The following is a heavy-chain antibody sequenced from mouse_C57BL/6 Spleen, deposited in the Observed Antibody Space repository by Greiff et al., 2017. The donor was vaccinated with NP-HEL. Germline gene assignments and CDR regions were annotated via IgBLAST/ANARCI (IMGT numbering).Heavy chain of an antibody. CDR3: AGSYDYEGAMDY. V-gene: IGHV5-6*01. D-gene: IGHD2-4*01. CDR1: GFTFSSYG. J-gene: IGHJ4*01. CDR2: ISSGGSYT. Sequence: EVMLVESGGDLVKPGGSLKLSCAASGFTFSSYGMSWVRQTPDKRLEWVATISSGGSYTYYPDSVKGRFTISRDNAKNTLYLQMSSLKSEDTAMYYCAGSYDYEGAMDYWGQGTSVTVSS.